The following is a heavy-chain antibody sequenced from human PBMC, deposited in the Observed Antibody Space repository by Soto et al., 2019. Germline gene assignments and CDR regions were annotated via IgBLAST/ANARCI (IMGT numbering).Heavy chain of an antibody. J-gene: IGHJ4*02. V-gene: IGHV4-30-4*01. D-gene: IGHD2-15*01. CDR3: ARGGGYCSGGSCYYYFDY. CDR2: IYYSGST. CDR1: GGSISSGDYY. Sequence: QVQLQESGPGLVKPSQTLSLTCTVSGGSISSGDYYWSWIRQPPGKGLEWIGYIYYSGSTYYNPSLKSRATISEDTSKNQISLKLSSVTAADTAVYFCARGGGYCSGGSCYYYFDYWGQGTLVTVSS.